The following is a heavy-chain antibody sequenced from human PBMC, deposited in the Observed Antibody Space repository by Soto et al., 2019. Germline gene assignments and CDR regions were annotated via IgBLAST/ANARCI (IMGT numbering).Heavy chain of an antibody. CDR3: ARHRGYGGVSYGMYV. CDR1: GFTFSSYS. Sequence: PGGSLRLSCAASGFTFSSYSMNWVRQAPGKGLEWVSSISSSSSYIYYADSVKGRFTISRDNAKNSLYLQMNSLRAEDTAVYYCARHRGYGGVSYGMYVWGQGTTVTVSS. J-gene: IGHJ6*02. D-gene: IGHD5-12*01. CDR2: ISSSSSYI. V-gene: IGHV3-21*01.